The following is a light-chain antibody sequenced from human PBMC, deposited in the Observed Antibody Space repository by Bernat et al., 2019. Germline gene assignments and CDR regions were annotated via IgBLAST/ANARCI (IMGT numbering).Light chain of an antibody. CDR3: SAWDDSLTSHV. CDR2: NNN. J-gene: IGLJ1*01. Sequence: QSVLTQPPSASGTPGQRVTISCSGRSSNIGSNTVNWYQQLPGTAPKLLMYNNNQRPSGVPDRCSASKSGTSASLAISGLQSEDEADYYCSAWDDSLTSHVFGTGTKVTVL. CDR1: SSNIGSNT. V-gene: IGLV1-44*01.